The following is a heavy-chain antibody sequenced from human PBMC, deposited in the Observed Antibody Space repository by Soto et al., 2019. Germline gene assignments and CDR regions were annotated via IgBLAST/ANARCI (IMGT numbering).Heavy chain of an antibody. CDR1: GFTFSTYA. CDR3: ASALECSKTGYYQHLRD. CDR2: ISSDGRSK. J-gene: IGHJ4*02. Sequence: PGGCMRLSCVASGFTFSTYAMQWVRQAPGKGLEWVAIISSDGRSKNYAGSVEGRFTIYRDNSKDPAFLQMDSQRGEYSSVYYCASALECSKTGYYQHLRDWGQGTLVTVSS. D-gene: IGHD1-26*01. V-gene: IGHV3-30*04.